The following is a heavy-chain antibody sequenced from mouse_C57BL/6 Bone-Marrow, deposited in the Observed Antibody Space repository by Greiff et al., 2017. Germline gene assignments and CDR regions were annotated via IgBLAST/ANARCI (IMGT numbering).Heavy chain of an antibody. J-gene: IGHJ4*01. Sequence: VQLQQPGAELVMPGASVKLSCKASGYTFTSYWMHWVKQRPGQGLEWIGEIDPSDSYTNYNQKFKGKSTLTVDKSSSTAYMQLSSLTSEDSAVYDCARLGFYYGSSHYAMDYWGQGTSVTVSS. CDR3: ARLGFYYGSSHYAMDY. D-gene: IGHD1-1*01. CDR1: GYTFTSYW. CDR2: IDPSDSYT. V-gene: IGHV1-69*01.